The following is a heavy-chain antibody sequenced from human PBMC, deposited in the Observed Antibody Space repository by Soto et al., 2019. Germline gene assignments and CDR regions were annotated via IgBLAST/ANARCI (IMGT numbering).Heavy chain of an antibody. Sequence: QVQLVQSGTGVKKPGASVKVSCKASGYTFTSFGLSWVRQAPGQGLEWMGWISADNGNTKHAQNLQGRVTMTTDTSTTTAYMELRSLRSDDTAVYYCASDTDCTSGACYIGYWGQGTLVTVSS. J-gene: IGHJ4*02. CDR2: ISADNGNT. V-gene: IGHV1-18*01. CDR3: ASDTDCTSGACYIGY. CDR1: GYTFTSFG. D-gene: IGHD2-8*01.